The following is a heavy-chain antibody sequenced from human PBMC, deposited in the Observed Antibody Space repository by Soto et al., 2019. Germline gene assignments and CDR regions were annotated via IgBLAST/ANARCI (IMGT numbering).Heavy chain of an antibody. V-gene: IGHV1-18*01. CDR3: GRVTEVLYYMDV. J-gene: IGHJ6*03. Sequence: ASVKVSCKASGYAFTTYDITWVRQAPGQGLEWMGWISAYNGNTKYAQNLQGRVTMTTDTSTSTAYMELRSLRSDDTAVYYCGRVTEVLYYMDVWGKGTTVPVSS. CDR2: ISAYNGNT. CDR1: GYAFTTYD.